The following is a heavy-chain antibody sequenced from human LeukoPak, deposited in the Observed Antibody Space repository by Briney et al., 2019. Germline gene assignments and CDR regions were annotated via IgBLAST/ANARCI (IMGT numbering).Heavy chain of an antibody. D-gene: IGHD3-22*01. V-gene: IGHV3-21*04. CDR2: ISSSSSYI. CDR3: ARDSGYYDSSGYDE. CDR1: GFTFSSYS. J-gene: IGHJ4*02. Sequence: GGSLRLSCAASGFTFSSYSMNWVRRAPGKGLEWVSSISSSSSYIYYADSVKGRFTISRDNAKNSLYLQMNSLRAEDTAVYYCARDSGYYDSSGYDEWGQGTLVTVSS.